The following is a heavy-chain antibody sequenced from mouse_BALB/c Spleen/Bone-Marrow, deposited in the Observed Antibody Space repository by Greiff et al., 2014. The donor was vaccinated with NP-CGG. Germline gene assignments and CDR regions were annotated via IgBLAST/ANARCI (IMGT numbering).Heavy chain of an antibody. CDR2: IDPSNTYT. V-gene: IGHV1-4*02. CDR1: GYTFTSYT. CDR3: AREDIITAHLDY. Sequence: QVQLQQSAAELARPGASVKMSCKASGYTFTSYTMQWVKQRPGQGLEWIGYIDPSNTYTDYNQKFRDKTILTADKSSSTAYMQLTSLTSEDSAVYYCAREDIITAHLDYWGQGTTLTVSS. D-gene: IGHD1-1*01. J-gene: IGHJ2*01.